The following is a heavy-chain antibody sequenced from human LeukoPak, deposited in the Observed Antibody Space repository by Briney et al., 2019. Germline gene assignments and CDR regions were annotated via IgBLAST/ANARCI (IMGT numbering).Heavy chain of an antibody. CDR2: ISSSSSYI. Sequence: XXWVSSISSSSSYIYYADSVKGRFTISRDNAKNSLYLQMNSLRAEDTAVYYCARDTRGFDPWGQGTLVTVSS. CDR3: ARDTRGFDP. J-gene: IGHJ5*02. D-gene: IGHD1-26*01. V-gene: IGHV3-21*01.